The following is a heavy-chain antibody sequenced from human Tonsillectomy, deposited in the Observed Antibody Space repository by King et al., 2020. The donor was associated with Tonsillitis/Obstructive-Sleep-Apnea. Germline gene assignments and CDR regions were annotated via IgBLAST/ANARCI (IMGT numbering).Heavy chain of an antibody. J-gene: IGHJ4*02. CDR1: EFTFSNYA. CDR3: AKGWVRDTAMFGVEY. V-gene: IGHV3-23*04. Sequence: DVQLVESGGGLVQPGGSLRLSCAASEFTFSNYAMGWVRQAPGKGLEWVSSISASSTSTYSADSVKGRFTISRDNSKNTLYLQMNSLRAEDTAVAYWAKGWVRDTAMFGVEYWGQGTLVTVSS. CDR2: ISASSTST. D-gene: IGHD5-18*01.